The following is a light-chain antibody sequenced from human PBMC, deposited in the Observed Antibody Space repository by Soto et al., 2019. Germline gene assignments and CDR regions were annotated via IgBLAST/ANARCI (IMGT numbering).Light chain of an antibody. V-gene: IGLV2-14*03. Sequence: QAVLTQPASVSGSPGQSVTISCAGASRDVTDSDSVSWYQHRPGEAPELKILDFTYRPSGVSDRFSGSLSANTASLTISGLQVEDEGDYYCVSYTNPGTYVFGPGTKLT. CDR1: SRDVTDSDS. J-gene: IGLJ1*01. CDR3: VSYTNPGTYV. CDR2: DFT.